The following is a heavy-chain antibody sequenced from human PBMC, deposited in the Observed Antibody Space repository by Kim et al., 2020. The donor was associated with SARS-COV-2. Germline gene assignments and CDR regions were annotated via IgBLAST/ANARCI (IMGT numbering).Heavy chain of an antibody. D-gene: IGHD2-2*01. CDR2: INPNSGVT. CDR3: VRGRDKRGYVPWI. CDR1: GYTFTDYY. J-gene: IGHJ3*02. Sequence: ASVKVSCKASGYTFTDYYMHWVRQAPGQGLEWMGWINPNSGVTNYAQKFQGRVTMTRDTSISTAYMELSRLRSDDTAVYYCVRGRDKRGYVPWIWGQGTM. V-gene: IGHV1-2*02.